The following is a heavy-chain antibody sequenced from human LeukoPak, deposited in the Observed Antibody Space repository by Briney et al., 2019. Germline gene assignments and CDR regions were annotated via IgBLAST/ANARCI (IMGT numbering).Heavy chain of an antibody. CDR2: IYYSGST. D-gene: IGHD1-26*01. CDR3: AREETEKGGSDY. CDR1: GGSISSYY. Sequence: SETLSLTCTVSGGSISSYYWSWIRQPPGKGLEWIGYIYYSGSTNYNPSLKSRVTISVDTSKNQFSLKLSSVTAADTAVYYCAREETEKGGSDYWGQGTLVTVSS. V-gene: IGHV4-59*12. J-gene: IGHJ4*02.